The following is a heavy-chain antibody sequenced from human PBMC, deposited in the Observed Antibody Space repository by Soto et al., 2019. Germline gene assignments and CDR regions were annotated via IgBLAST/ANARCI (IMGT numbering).Heavy chain of an antibody. CDR2: ISASGDTT. CDR1: GSSLSTCA. CDR3: AAQATGYFVPFDF. Sequence: EVQLLESGGGLVQPGGSLRLSCAASGSSLSTCAVSWVRQAPGKGLEWVSSISASGDTTHYAESVRGRFTISRDNSRNTLHLQMSSLTAEDTAIYSCAAQATGYFVPFDFWGRGTLVTVSS. D-gene: IGHD3-22*01. J-gene: IGHJ4*02. V-gene: IGHV3-23*01.